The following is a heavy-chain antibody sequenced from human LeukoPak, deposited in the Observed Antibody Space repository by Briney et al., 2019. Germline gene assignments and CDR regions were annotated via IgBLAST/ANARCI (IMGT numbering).Heavy chain of an antibody. CDR3: ARGLIPLLLLNV. J-gene: IGHJ4*02. V-gene: IGHV4-30-2*01. Sequence: TPSETLSLTCTVSGGSISSGGYYWSWIRQPPGKGLEWIGYIYHSGSTNYNPSLKSRVTISVDTSKNQFSLKLSSVTAADTAVYYCARGLIPLLLLNVWGQGTLVTVSS. D-gene: IGHD3-22*01. CDR1: GGSISSGGYY. CDR2: IYHSGST.